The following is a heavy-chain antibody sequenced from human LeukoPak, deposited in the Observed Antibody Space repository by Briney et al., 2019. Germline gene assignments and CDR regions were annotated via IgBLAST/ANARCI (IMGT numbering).Heavy chain of an antibody. CDR3: ARDIVVVPAAIGPWGDMDV. V-gene: IGHV4-39*07. Sequence: SSETLSLTCTVSGGSISSSSYYWGWIRQPPGKGLEWIGSIYYSGSTYYNPSLKSRVTISVDTPKNQFSLKLSSVTAADTAVYYCARDIVVVPAAIGPWGDMDVWGKGTTVTVSS. J-gene: IGHJ6*03. CDR1: GGSISSSSYY. CDR2: IYYSGST. D-gene: IGHD2-2*02.